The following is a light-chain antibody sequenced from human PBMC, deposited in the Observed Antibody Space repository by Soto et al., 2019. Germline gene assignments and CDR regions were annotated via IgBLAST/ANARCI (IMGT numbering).Light chain of an antibody. CDR2: EVS. CDR3: MQSTQRPPT. J-gene: IGKJ5*01. Sequence: DVVMTQTPLSLAVATGQPASISCKSSQSLLHITGETFLFWYLQKLGQSPQPXIYEVSTRVSGVPDRFSGSGAGTEFTLEISRVETDDVGIYYCMQSTQRPPTFGQGTRLEIK. CDR1: QSLLHITGETF. V-gene: IGKV2D-29*02.